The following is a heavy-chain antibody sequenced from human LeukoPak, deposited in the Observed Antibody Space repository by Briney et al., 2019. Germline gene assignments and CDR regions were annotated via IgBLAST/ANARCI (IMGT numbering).Heavy chain of an antibody. D-gene: IGHD1-26*01. Sequence: GESLKISCKGSGYSFSNYWIGWVRQMPGKGLEWMGIIYPGDSDTRYSPSFQGQVTISADKSISTAYLQWSSLKASDTAMYYCARHSRSGSYYVDFDYWGQGTLVTVSS. V-gene: IGHV5-51*01. CDR2: IYPGDSDT. CDR1: GYSFSNYW. CDR3: ARHSRSGSYYVDFDY. J-gene: IGHJ4*02.